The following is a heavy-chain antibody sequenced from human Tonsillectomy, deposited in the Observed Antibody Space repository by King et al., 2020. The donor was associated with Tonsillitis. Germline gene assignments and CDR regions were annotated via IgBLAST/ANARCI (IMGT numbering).Heavy chain of an antibody. V-gene: IGHV3-23*04. D-gene: IGHD5-12*01. J-gene: IGHJ6*02. Sequence: VQLVESGGGLVQPGGSLRLSCAASGFTFSSYAMSWVRQAPGRGLEWVSVISGSGGSTYYADSVKGRFTISRDNSKNTLYLQMNSLRAEDTAVYSCAKDRNSGYDSPKGMDVWGQGTTVTVSS. CDR1: GFTFSSYA. CDR3: AKDRNSGYDSPKGMDV. CDR2: ISGSGGST.